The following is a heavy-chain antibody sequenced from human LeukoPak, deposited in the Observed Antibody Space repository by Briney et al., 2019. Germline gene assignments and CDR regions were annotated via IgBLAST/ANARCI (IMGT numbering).Heavy chain of an antibody. CDR3: AREPDARFDYYYYYMDV. CDR2: IYSSGST. CDR1: GGSITSYY. V-gene: IGHV4-4*07. Sequence: SETLSLTCSVSGGSITSYYWTWIRQPAGKGLEWIGRIYSSGSTNYNPSLQSRVTMSVDTSKNQFSLKLGSVTAADTAVYYCAREPDARFDYYYYYMDVWGKGTTVSVSS. D-gene: IGHD3-16*01. J-gene: IGHJ6*03.